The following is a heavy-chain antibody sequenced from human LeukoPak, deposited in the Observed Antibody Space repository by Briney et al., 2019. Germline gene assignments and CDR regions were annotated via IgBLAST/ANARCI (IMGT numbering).Heavy chain of an antibody. D-gene: IGHD6-19*01. Sequence: GGYLRLSCAASGLTVSSNFMSWVRHAPGKGLEWVSVIYGGGSTYYADSVKGRFTISRDTSKNTLYLQMNSLRAEDTAVYYCASWPGGWYGEDSWGQGTLVTVSS. V-gene: IGHV3-53*01. CDR2: IYGGGST. CDR3: ASWPGGWYGEDS. J-gene: IGHJ4*02. CDR1: GLTVSSNF.